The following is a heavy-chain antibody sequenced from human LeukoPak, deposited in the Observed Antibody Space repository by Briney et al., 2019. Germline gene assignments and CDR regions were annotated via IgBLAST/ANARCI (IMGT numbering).Heavy chain of an antibody. J-gene: IGHJ3*02. V-gene: IGHV1-8*01. CDR3: ARAPLRLVDFDI. CDR2: MNPNSGNT. CDR1: GYTFTSYD. D-gene: IGHD2-21*01. Sequence: ASVKVSCKASGYTFTSYDINWVRQATGQGLEWMGWMNPNSGNTGYAQKFQGRVTMTRNTSISTAYMELSSLRSDDTAVYYCARAPLRLVDFDIWGQGTMVTVSS.